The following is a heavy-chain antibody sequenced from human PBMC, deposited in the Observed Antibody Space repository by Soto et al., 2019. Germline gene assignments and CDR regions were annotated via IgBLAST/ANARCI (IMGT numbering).Heavy chain of an antibody. CDR2: IYYSGST. V-gene: IGHV4-59*01. J-gene: IGHJ6*02. CDR3: ARVVNWGMGYGMDV. CDR1: GGSISSYY. D-gene: IGHD7-27*01. Sequence: PSETLSLTCTVSGGSISSYYWSWIRQPPGKGLEWIGYIYYSGSTNYNPSLKSRVTISVDTSKNQFSLKLSSVTAADTAVYYCARVVNWGMGYGMDVWGQGTTVTVSS.